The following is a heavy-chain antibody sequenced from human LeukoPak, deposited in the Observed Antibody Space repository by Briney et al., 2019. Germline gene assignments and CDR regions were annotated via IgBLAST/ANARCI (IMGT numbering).Heavy chain of an antibody. D-gene: IGHD3-22*01. J-gene: IGHJ1*01. CDR3: SRVARDYDDSSGYYYGYFQH. CDR2: IRSKANGGTT. CDR1: GFTFRDYA. V-gene: IGHV3-49*04. Sequence: GGSLRLSCTASGFTFRDYAMSWVRQAPGKGLEWVGFIRSKANGGTTEYAASVKGRVTISRDDSKSIAYLQMNSLKTEDTAVYYCSRVARDYDDSSGYYYGYFQHWGQGTLVTVSS.